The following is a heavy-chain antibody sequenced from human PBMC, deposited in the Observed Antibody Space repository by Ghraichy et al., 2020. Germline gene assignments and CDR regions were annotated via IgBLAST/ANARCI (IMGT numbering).Heavy chain of an antibody. Sequence: LSLTCAASGFTFRDYAMTWVRQAPGKGLEWVASITDSGYNTYYADSVKGRFTISRDNSKNMLSLQMNSLRVEDTAIYYCAKDMMVLRILEWLSYFDDWGQGTLVTVSS. V-gene: IGHV3-23*01. CDR3: AKDMMVLRILEWLSYFDD. CDR2: ITDSGYNT. J-gene: IGHJ5*02. D-gene: IGHD3-3*01. CDR1: GFTFRDYA.